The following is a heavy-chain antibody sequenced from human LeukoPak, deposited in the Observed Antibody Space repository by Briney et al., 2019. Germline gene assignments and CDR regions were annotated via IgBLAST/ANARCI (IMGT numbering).Heavy chain of an antibody. CDR2: ITGSGDGT. CDR1: GFTFHDYG. V-gene: IGHV3-23*01. J-gene: IGHJ4*02. D-gene: IGHD3-9*01. CDR3: AVDYHFLTGYDSDLGY. Sequence: GGSLRLSCAASGFTFHDYGMSWVRQAPGKGLEWVSSITGSGDGTFYPDSVKGRFTISRDNSKNTLYLQMNSLRAEDTALYYCAVDYHFLTGYDSDLGYWGQGTRDRVSS.